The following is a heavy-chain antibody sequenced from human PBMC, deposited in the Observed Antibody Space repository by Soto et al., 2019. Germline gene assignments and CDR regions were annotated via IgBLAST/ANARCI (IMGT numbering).Heavy chain of an antibody. V-gene: IGHV3-48*02. D-gene: IGHD6-13*01. Sequence: PGGSLRLSCAVSGFICSSYDMSWVRQAPGKGLEWVSYISSSSSTIYYADSVKGRFTISRDNAKNSLYLQMNSLRDEDTAVYYCARDQHSSSWSHTYFDYWGQGTLVTVSS. CDR2: ISSSSSTI. CDR3: ARDQHSSSWSHTYFDY. CDR1: GFICSSYD. J-gene: IGHJ4*02.